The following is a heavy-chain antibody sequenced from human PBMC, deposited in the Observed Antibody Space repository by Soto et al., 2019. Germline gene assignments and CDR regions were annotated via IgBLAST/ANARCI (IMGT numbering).Heavy chain of an antibody. J-gene: IGHJ3*01. Sequence: EVQLVESGGNLVQPGGSLRLSCAASGVNVSSNYMSWVRQAPGKGLERVSVIHSGGSTYYADSVKGRFTISRDNSKNTLYLQMNSLRAEDTAVYYCARDKDYGRWEERAFGVWGQGTMVTVSS. D-gene: IGHD1-26*01. CDR3: ARDKDYGRWEERAFGV. CDR1: GVNVSSNY. V-gene: IGHV3-66*01. CDR2: IHSGGST.